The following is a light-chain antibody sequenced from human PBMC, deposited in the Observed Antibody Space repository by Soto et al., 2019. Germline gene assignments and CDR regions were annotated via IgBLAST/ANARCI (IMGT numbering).Light chain of an antibody. Sequence: EIVMTQSPSTLSVSPGRRSTLRCRASQSVSSSFLGWYQQKPGQAPRIXIYAASSRAAGIPDRFSGSGSGTDFTLTISRLETEDFAVYYCQQYGTSPLTFGGGTKVDIK. V-gene: IGKV3-20*01. CDR2: AAS. J-gene: IGKJ4*01. CDR3: QQYGTSPLT. CDR1: QSVSSSF.